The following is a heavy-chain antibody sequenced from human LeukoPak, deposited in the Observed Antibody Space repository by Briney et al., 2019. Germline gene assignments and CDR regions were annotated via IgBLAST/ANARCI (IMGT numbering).Heavy chain of an antibody. Sequence: ASVTVSCKASGYTFTSYDINWVRQATGQGLEWMGWMNPNSGNTGCAQKFQGRVTMTRSTSISTAYMELSSLRSEDTAVYYCARSQARGNWGFYNWFDPWGQGTLVTVSS. V-gene: IGHV1-8*01. CDR1: GYTFTSYD. D-gene: IGHD7-27*01. CDR2: MNPNSGNT. CDR3: ARSQARGNWGFYNWFDP. J-gene: IGHJ5*02.